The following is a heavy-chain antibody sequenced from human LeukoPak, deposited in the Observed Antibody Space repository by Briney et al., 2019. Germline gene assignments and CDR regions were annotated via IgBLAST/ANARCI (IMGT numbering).Heavy chain of an antibody. V-gene: IGHV3-23*01. Sequence: PSETLSLTCTVSGGSISSTSYYWGWIRQPPGKGLEWVSAISGSGGSTYYADSVKGRFTISRDNSKNTLYLQMNSLRAEDTAVYYCARGGATFYYFDYWGQGTLVTVSS. CDR2: ISGSGGST. J-gene: IGHJ4*02. CDR3: ARGGATFYYFDY. CDR1: GGSISSTSYY. D-gene: IGHD1-26*01.